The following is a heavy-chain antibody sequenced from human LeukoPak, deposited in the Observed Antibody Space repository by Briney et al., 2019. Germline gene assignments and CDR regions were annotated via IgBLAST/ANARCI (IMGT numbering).Heavy chain of an antibody. J-gene: IGHJ5*02. V-gene: IGHV1-2*02. CDR3: ARDYYGSGSYFFGNWFDP. D-gene: IGHD3-10*01. Sequence: ASVKVSCKASGYTFTGYYMHWVRQAPGQGLEWMGWINPNSGGTNYAQKFQGRVTMTRDTSISTAYMELSRLRSDDTAVYYCARDYYGSGSYFFGNWFDPWGQGTLATVSS. CDR2: INPNSGGT. CDR1: GYTFTGYY.